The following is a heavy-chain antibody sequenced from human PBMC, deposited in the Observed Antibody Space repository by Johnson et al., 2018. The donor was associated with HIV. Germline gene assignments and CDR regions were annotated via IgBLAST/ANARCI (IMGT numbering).Heavy chain of an antibody. CDR2: ISFDGSHK. Sequence: QVQLVESGGGVVQPGRSLRLSCGASGFIFSSYAMHWVRQAPGKGLEWVALISFDGSHKYYADSVKGRFTISRDNSKNTLYLQMNSLRADDTAVYYGARDEEVMYAMGAFDIWGQGTMLTVSS. CDR3: ARDEEVMYAMGAFDI. D-gene: IGHD2-8*02. CDR1: GFIFSSYA. V-gene: IGHV3-30*04. J-gene: IGHJ3*02.